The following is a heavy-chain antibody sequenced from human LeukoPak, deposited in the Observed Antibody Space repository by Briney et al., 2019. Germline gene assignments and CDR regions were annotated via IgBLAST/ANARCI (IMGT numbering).Heavy chain of an antibody. V-gene: IGHV4-4*07. CDR1: GGSISNYY. D-gene: IGHD3-10*01. Sequence: PSETLSLTCTVSGGSISNYYWTWIRQPAGKGLEWIGRIYTSGSTNYNPSLKSRVTMSVDTSKNQFSLKLSSVTAADTAVYYCAREDYYGTNFDYWGQGTLVTVSP. CDR2: IYTSGST. CDR3: AREDYYGTNFDY. J-gene: IGHJ4*02.